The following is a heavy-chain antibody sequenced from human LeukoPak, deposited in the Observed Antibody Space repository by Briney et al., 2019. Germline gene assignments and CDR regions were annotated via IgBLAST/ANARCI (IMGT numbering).Heavy chain of an antibody. CDR1: GGSITYYY. CDR2: IYYSGST. D-gene: IGHD3-10*01. CDR3: ARGPPGGQFDP. Sequence: PSETLSLTCTVSGGSITYYYWSWIRQPPGKGLEWIGYIYYSGSTNYNPSLKSRVTMSVDTSKNQFSLRLSSVTAADTAVYYCARGPPGGQFDPWGQGTLVTVSS. V-gene: IGHV4-59*01. J-gene: IGHJ5*02.